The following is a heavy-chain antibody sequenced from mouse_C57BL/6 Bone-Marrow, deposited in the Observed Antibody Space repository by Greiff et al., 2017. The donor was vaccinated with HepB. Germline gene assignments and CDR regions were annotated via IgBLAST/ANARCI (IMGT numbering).Heavy chain of an antibody. Sequence: QVQLQQPGAELVKPGASVKLSCKASGYTFTSYWMHWVKQRPGQGLEWIGMIHPNSGSTNYNEKFKSKATLTVAKSSSTAYMQLSSLTSEDSAVYYCASGGPYGSSPWFAYWGQGTLVTVSA. CDR2: IHPNSGST. V-gene: IGHV1-64*01. CDR3: ASGGPYGSSPWFAY. CDR1: GYTFTSYW. J-gene: IGHJ3*01. D-gene: IGHD1-1*01.